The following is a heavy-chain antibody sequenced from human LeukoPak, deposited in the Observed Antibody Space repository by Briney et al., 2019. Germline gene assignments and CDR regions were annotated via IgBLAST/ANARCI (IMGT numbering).Heavy chain of an antibody. CDR3: AKDGLVRGSFWSEFDY. CDR1: GFTFSSYA. V-gene: IGHV3-23*01. J-gene: IGHJ4*02. CDR2: ISGSGGST. Sequence: GGSLRLSCAASGFTFSSYAMSWVRQAPGKGLEWVSAISGSGGSTYYADSVKGRFTISRDNSKNTLYLQMNSLRAEDTAVYYCAKDGLVRGSFWSEFDYCGQGTLVTVSS. D-gene: IGHD1-26*01.